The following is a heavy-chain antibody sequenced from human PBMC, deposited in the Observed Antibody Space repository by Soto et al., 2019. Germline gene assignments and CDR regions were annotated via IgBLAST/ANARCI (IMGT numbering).Heavy chain of an antibody. D-gene: IGHD6-13*01. J-gene: IGHJ4*02. CDR1: GFTFSSYA. Sequence: GGSLRLSCAASGFTFSSYAMHWVRQAPGKGLEWVAVISYDGSNKYYADSMKGRFTISRDNSKNTLYLQMNSLRAEDTAVYYCARSVAAGALGYWGQGTLVTVSS. V-gene: IGHV3-30-3*01. CDR3: ARSVAAGALGY. CDR2: ISYDGSNK.